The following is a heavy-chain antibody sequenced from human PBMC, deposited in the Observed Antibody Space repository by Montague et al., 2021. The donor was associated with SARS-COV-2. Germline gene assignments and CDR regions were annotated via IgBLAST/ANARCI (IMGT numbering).Heavy chain of an antibody. V-gene: IGHV3-23*01. CDR1: GFSFSSFA. J-gene: IGHJ6*02. D-gene: IGHD6-6*01. Sequence: SLRLSCAASGFSFSSFAMTWVRQAAGKGLEWVSTVSGSGSNKYYRDSVKGRFIISRDNSKNTLFLQMSSLRAEDTAVYFCAKEGRISSEYYGMDVWGQGTTVSVSS. CDR2: VSGSGSNK. CDR3: AKEGRISSEYYGMDV.